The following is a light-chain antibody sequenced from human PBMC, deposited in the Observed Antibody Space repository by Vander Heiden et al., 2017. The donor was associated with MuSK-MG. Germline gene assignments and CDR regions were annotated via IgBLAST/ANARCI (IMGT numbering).Light chain of an antibody. J-gene: IGKJ2*01. Sequence: DIQMTQSPPSLSASVGDRVTITCRASQDISNYLAWYQQKPGKVPKLLIYGAFTLQSGVPSRFTGSGSGTDFTLTISSLQPEDVATYHCQWYNSVPYTFGRGTKLEIK. CDR1: QDISNY. V-gene: IGKV1-27*01. CDR3: QWYNSVPYT. CDR2: GAF.